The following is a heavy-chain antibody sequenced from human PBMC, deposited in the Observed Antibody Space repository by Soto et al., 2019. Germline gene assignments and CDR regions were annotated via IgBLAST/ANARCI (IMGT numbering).Heavy chain of an antibody. Sequence: SETLSLTCTVSGGSISNYYWTWIRQPPGKGLQWIGYIYYSGTTNYNPSLKSRVTISVDTSKNQFSLKLSSVTAADTAVYYCAREGAARGYYYYGMDVWGQGTTVTV. D-gene: IGHD3-16*01. CDR1: GGSISNYY. CDR3: AREGAARGYYYYGMDV. V-gene: IGHV4-59*01. CDR2: IYYSGTT. J-gene: IGHJ6*02.